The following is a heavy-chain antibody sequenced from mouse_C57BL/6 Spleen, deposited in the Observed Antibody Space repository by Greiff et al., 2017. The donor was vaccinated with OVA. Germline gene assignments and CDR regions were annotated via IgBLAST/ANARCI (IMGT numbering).Heavy chain of an antibody. CDR1: GYTFTSYW. CDR3: ARGRQLRLREAMEY. Sequence: QVQLQQPGAELVMPGASVKLSCKASGYTFTSYWMHWVKQRPGQGLEWIGEIDPSDSYTNYNQKFKGKSTLTVDKYSSTAYMQLSSLTSEDSAVYYSARGRQLRLREAMEYRGQGTSVTVSS. CDR2: IDPSDSYT. D-gene: IGHD3-2*02. V-gene: IGHV1-69*01. J-gene: IGHJ4*01.